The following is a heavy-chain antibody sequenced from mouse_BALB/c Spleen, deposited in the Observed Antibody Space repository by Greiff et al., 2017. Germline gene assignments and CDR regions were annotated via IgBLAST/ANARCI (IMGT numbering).Heavy chain of an antibody. Sequence: EVQGVESGAELVRPGALVKLSCKASGFNIKDYYMHWVKQRPEQGLEWIGWIVPENGNTIYDPKFQGKASITADTSSNTAYLQLSSLTSEDTAVYYCARITTGGFAYWGQGTLVTVSA. CDR2: IVPENGNT. V-gene: IGHV14-1*02. CDR3: ARITTGGFAY. D-gene: IGHD1-1*01. J-gene: IGHJ3*01. CDR1: GFNIKDYY.